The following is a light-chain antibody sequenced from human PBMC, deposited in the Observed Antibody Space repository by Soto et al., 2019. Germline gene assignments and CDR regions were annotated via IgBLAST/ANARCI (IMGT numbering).Light chain of an antibody. Sequence: QSALTQPASVSGSHGQSITISCTGTSSDVGSYNLVSWYQHHTGKAPKVLIYEGSKRPSGVSNRFSASKSGNTASLTISGLQAEDETDYYCCSYAGSSTWVFGGGTKVTVL. J-gene: IGLJ3*02. CDR3: CSYAGSSTWV. CDR2: EGS. CDR1: SSDVGSYNL. V-gene: IGLV2-23*01.